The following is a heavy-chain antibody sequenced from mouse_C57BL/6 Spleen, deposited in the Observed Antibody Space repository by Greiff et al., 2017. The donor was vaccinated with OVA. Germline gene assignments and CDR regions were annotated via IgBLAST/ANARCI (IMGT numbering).Heavy chain of an antibody. CDR2: ISSGSSTI. V-gene: IGHV5-17*01. D-gene: IGHD1-1*01. CDR1: GFTFSDYG. J-gene: IGHJ4*01. CDR3: ARTVNYGYYYAMDY. Sequence: EVQLVESGGGLVKPGGSLKLSCAASGFTFSDYGMHWVRQAPEKGLEWVAYISSGSSTIYYADTVKGRFTISRDNAKNTLFLQMTSLRSEDTAMYYCARTVNYGYYYAMDYWGQGTSVTVSS.